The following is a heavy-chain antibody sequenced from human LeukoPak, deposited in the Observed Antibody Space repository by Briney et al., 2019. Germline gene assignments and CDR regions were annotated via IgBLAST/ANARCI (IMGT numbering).Heavy chain of an antibody. CDR1: GFTFSNYA. CDR3: AKEGQYYYMDV. CDR2: ISGSSGRT. V-gene: IGHV3-23*01. J-gene: IGHJ6*03. Sequence: GGSLRLSCAASGFTFSNYAMNWVRQAPGKGLEWVSAISGSSGRTYYTDSVKGRFTISRDNSKNTLYLQMNSLRAEDTAVYYCAKEGQYYYMDVWGKGTTVTVSS.